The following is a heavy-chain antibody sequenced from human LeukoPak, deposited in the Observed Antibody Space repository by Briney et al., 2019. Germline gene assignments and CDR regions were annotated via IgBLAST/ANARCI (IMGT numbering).Heavy chain of an antibody. CDR3: AKSPLETCTGARCYPFDY. D-gene: IGHD2-8*02. V-gene: IGHV3-23*01. J-gene: IGHJ4*02. CDR1: GFTFSFYA. Sequence: GGSLRLSCAASGFTFSFYAMSWVRQAPGKRMEWVAGITGNTSNTYHADSVKGRFTISRDNSKNTLFLQMNILRAEDTAVYYCAKSPLETCTGARCYPFDYWGQGTLVTASS. CDR2: ITGNTSNT.